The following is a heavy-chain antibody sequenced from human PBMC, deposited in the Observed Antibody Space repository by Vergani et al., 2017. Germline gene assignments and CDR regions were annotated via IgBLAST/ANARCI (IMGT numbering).Heavy chain of an antibody. CDR1: GGSFTSYH. CDR2: IDHTGRP. V-gene: IGHV4-34*01. CDR3: ARVNTETNGHLYYYYYMDV. Sequence: QVQLQQWGGGLLKPSETLSLTCVVTGGSFTSYHWTWIRQSPGGGLEWVGDIDHTGRPDYNPSLKSRPTMSVDKSRNQFSRTLNSVTATDTAIYFCARVNTETNGHLYYYYYMDVWGQGTAVTVS. J-gene: IGHJ6*03. D-gene: IGHD4-11*01.